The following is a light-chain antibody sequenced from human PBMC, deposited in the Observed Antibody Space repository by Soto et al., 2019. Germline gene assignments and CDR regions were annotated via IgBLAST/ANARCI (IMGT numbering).Light chain of an antibody. CDR1: SSNIGSNY. Sequence: SVLTQPPSASGTPGQRVTISCSGSSSNIGSNYVYWYQQLPGTAPKLLIYRNNQRPSGVPDRFSGSKSGTSASLAISGLRSEDEADYYCAAWDDSLSRYVFGTGTEVTVL. J-gene: IGLJ1*01. CDR3: AAWDDSLSRYV. CDR2: RNN. V-gene: IGLV1-47*01.